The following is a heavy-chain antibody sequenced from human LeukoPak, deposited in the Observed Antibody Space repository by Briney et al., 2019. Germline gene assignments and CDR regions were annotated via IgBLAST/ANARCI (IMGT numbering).Heavy chain of an antibody. CDR3: ARDVGITVGRGPVHY. CDR2: INPSGGRT. CDR1: GFTFTGYV. Sequence: ASVKASCKASGFTFTGYVMNWVRQAPGQGLEWIGIINPSGGRTRYAQRLQGRVTMTRDTSTSTVYMELSSLRSEDTAVYYCARDVGITVGRGPVHYGPQGTLVTVSS. J-gene: IGHJ4*01. D-gene: IGHD3-10*01. V-gene: IGHV1-46*01.